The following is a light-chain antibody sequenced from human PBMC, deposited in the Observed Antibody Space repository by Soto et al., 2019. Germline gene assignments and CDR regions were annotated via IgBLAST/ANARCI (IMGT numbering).Light chain of an antibody. Sequence: QSVLTQPASVSGSPGQSIAISCTGTSSDVGGFNYVSWYQQHPGKASKFMIYGVTSRPSGVSDRFSGSKSGNTASLTISGLQAEDEADYYCVSYTASSTYVFGTGTRSPS. V-gene: IGLV2-14*03. CDR1: SSDVGGFNY. CDR2: GVT. CDR3: VSYTASSTYV. J-gene: IGLJ1*01.